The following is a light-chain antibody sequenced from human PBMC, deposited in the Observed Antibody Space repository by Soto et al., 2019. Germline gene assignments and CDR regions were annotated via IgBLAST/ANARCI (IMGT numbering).Light chain of an antibody. J-gene: IGLJ2*01. CDR2: EVS. Sequence: QSVLTQPPSASGSPGQSVTISCTGTSSDVGGYNYVSWYQQHPGKAPKLMIYEVSKRPSGVPDRFSGSKSGNTASLTVSGLQDEYEAAYDCSSYAGSNNVVFGGGTKLTVL. CDR1: SSDVGGYNY. V-gene: IGLV2-8*01. CDR3: SSYAGSNNVV.